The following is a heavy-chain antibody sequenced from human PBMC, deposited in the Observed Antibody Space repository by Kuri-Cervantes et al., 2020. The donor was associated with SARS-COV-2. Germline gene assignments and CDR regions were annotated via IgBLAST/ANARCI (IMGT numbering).Heavy chain of an antibody. Sequence: ASVKVSCKASGYTFNIYDINWVRQAPGQGLEWMGWINPNSGATGYAQKFQGRVIMTRDTSRSTAYMELSSLRSQDTAVYYCATNALLLWGKGTTVTVSS. CDR1: GYTFNIYD. J-gene: IGHJ6*04. CDR3: ATNALLL. V-gene: IGHV1-8*02. D-gene: IGHD3-22*01. CDR2: INPNSGAT.